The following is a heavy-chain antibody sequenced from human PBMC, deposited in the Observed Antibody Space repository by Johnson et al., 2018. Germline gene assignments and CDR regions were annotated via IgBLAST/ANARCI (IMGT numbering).Heavy chain of an antibody. Sequence: VQLVQSGGGLVQPGRSLRLSCAASGFTFDDYAMHWVRQAPGKGLEWVSGISWNSGSIGYADSVKGRFTISRDNAKNSLYLQMNSLRAADTAVYYCARDRSSSSVIYYYYYMDVWGEGTTVTVSS. CDR3: ARDRSSSSVIYYYYYMDV. D-gene: IGHD6-6*01. J-gene: IGHJ6*03. CDR1: GFTFDDYA. CDR2: ISWNSGSI. V-gene: IGHV3-9*01.